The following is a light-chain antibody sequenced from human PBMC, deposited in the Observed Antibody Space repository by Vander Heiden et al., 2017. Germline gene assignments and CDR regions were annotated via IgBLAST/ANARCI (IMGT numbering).Light chain of an antibody. V-gene: IGKV1-9*01. J-gene: IGKJ3*01. CDR2: GAS. Sequence: DIQLTQSPSFLSASVGDRVTIACRPSQVIRSLVACYQQRPGKAPKLLIYGASTLQSGVPSRFSGSGSGTEFTLTINSLQPEDFADYYCQQLDHFPFIFGPGTRVDL. CDR3: QQLDHFPFI. CDR1: QVIRSL.